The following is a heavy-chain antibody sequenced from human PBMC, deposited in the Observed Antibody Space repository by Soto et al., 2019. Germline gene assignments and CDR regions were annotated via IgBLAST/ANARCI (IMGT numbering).Heavy chain of an antibody. CDR2: IYPGDSDT. CDR1: GYSFTSYW. CDR3: ARGKGYLGIAAPHGLDV. V-gene: IGHV5-51*01. D-gene: IGHD6-13*01. J-gene: IGHJ6*02. Sequence: PGESLKISCKGSGYSFTSYWIGWGRQMPGKGLEWMGIIYPGDSDTRYSPSFQGQVTISADKSISTAYLQWSSLKASDTAMYYCARGKGYLGIAAPHGLDVWGQGTTVTVSS.